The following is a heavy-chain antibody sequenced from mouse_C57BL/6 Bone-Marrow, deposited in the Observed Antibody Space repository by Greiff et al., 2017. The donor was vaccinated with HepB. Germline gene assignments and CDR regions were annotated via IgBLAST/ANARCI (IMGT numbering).Heavy chain of an antibody. Sequence: EVNLVESGGDLVKPGGSLKLSCAASGFTFSSYGMSWVRQTPDKRLEWVATISSGGSYTYYPDSVKGRFTISRDNAKNTLYLQMSSLKSEDTAMYYCARLWDDFDYWGQGTTLTVSS. CDR3: ARLWDDFDY. V-gene: IGHV5-6*01. CDR1: GFTFSSYG. D-gene: IGHD4-1*01. J-gene: IGHJ2*01. CDR2: ISSGGSYT.